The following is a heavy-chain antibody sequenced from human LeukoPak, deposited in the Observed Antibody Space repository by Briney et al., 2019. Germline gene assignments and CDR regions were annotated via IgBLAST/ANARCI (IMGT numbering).Heavy chain of an antibody. D-gene: IGHD2-2*02. CDR2: IIPIFGTA. Sequence: VASVKVSCKASGYTFTSYAMNWVRQAPGQGLEWMGGIIPIFGTANYAQKFQGRVTITTDESTSTAYMELSSLRSEDTAVYYCARVGYCSSTSCYTSFDYWGQGTLVTVSS. V-gene: IGHV1-69*05. J-gene: IGHJ4*02. CDR1: GYTFTSYA. CDR3: ARVGYCSSTSCYTSFDY.